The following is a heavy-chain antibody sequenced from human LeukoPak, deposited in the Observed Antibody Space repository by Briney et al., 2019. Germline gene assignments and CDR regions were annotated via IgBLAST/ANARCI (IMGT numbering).Heavy chain of an antibody. Sequence: PSETLSLTCTVSGGSISSSSYYWGWIRQPPGKGLEWIGGIYYSGSTYYNPSLKSRVTISVDTSKNQFSLKLSSVTAADTAVYYCARPCSSTSPPAAHWNWFGPWGQGTLVTVSS. J-gene: IGHJ5*02. V-gene: IGHV4-39*01. CDR3: ARPCSSTSPPAAHWNWFGP. CDR2: IYYSGST. D-gene: IGHD2-2*01. CDR1: GGSISSSSYY.